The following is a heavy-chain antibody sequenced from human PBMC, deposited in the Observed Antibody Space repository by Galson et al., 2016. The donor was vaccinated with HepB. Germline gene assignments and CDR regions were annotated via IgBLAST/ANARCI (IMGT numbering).Heavy chain of an antibody. CDR2: ISYDGSVK. V-gene: IGHV3-30*18. J-gene: IGHJ6*02. CDR3: AKGLGSLEWLIYGMGV. CDR1: GFTFSAYG. D-gene: IGHD3-3*01. Sequence: SLRLSCAASGFTFSAYGMHWVRQAPGKGLEWLAIISYDGSVKYSADSVKGRFTISRDNAKNTVYLQMNSLRPEATAVYYCAKGLGSLEWLIYGMGVWGPGTTVTVSS.